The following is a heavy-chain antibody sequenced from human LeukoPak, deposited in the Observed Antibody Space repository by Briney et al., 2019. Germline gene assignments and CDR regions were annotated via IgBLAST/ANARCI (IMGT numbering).Heavy chain of an antibody. J-gene: IGHJ4*02. CDR1: GYTFTGYY. Sequence: ASVKVSCKASGYTFTGYYMHWVRQAPGQGLEWMGWINPNSGGTNYAQKFQGRDTMTRDTSISTAYMELSRLRSDDTAVYYCARSFSSYGDYGHYWGQGTLVTVSS. CDR2: INPNSGGT. D-gene: IGHD4-17*01. V-gene: IGHV1-2*02. CDR3: ARSFSSYGDYGHY.